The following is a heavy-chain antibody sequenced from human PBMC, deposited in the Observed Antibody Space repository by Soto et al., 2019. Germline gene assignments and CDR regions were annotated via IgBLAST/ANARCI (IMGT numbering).Heavy chain of an antibody. CDR1: GFTFSSYG. CDR2: ISYDGSNK. J-gene: IGHJ6*02. V-gene: IGHV3-30*18. Sequence: QVQLVESGGGVVQPGRSLRLSCAASGFTFSSYGMHWVRQAPGKGLEWVAVISYDGSNKYYADSVKGRFTISRDNSKHTLNLQMNSLRAEETAVYYCAKVLPGPGRAYGMDGWSQGTTVTVSS. CDR3: AKVLPGPGRAYGMDG. D-gene: IGHD3-10*01.